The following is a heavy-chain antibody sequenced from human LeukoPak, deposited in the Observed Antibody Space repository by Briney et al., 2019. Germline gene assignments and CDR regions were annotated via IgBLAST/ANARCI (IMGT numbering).Heavy chain of an antibody. J-gene: IGHJ3*02. V-gene: IGHV3-21*01. CDR3: AREEVEDAFDI. CDR1: GFTFSNYD. CDR2: ISSSSSYI. Sequence: GGSLRLSCAASGFTFSNYDMNWVRQAPGKGLEWVSSISSSSSYISYADSMKGRITISRDNAKNSLYLQMNSLRAEDTAVYYCAREEVEDAFDIWGQGTMVTVSS.